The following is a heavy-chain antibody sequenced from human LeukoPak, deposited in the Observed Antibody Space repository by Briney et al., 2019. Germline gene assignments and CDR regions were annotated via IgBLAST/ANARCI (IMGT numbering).Heavy chain of an antibody. V-gene: IGHV3-7*01. CDR2: IKQDGSEK. CDR3: ARGSNIVVVPAAPDY. Sequence: PGGSLRLSCAASGFTFSSYWMSWVRQAPGKGLEWVANIKQDGSEKYYVDSVKGRFTISRDNAKNSLYLQMNSLRAEDTAVYYCARGSNIVVVPAAPDYWGQGTLVTVSS. J-gene: IGHJ4*02. D-gene: IGHD2-2*01. CDR1: GFTFSSYW.